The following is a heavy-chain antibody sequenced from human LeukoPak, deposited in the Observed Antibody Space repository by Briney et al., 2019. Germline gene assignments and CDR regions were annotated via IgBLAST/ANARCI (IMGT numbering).Heavy chain of an antibody. D-gene: IGHD3-10*01. CDR2: INPNSGGT. CDR1: GYTFTDYY. V-gene: IGHV1-2*02. Sequence: GASVTVSCKASGYTFTDYYIHWVRRAPGQGLEWMGWINPNSGGTNYAPKFQGRVTMTRDTSISTAYMELSRLTSDDTAVYYCARVGYYGSGSYCPYWGQGTLVTVSS. CDR3: ARVGYYGSGSYCPY. J-gene: IGHJ4*02.